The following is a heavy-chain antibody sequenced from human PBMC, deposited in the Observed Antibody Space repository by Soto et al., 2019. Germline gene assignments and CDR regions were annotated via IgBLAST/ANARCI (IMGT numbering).Heavy chain of an antibody. CDR2: ISGSGGST. Sequence: GGSLRLSCTASGFTFSSYAMNWVRQAPGKGLEWVSVISGSGGSTYYADSVKGRFTISRDNSKNTLYLQMNSLRAEDTAVYYCASRTSGWYFDFWGQGTLVTVSS. V-gene: IGHV3-23*01. J-gene: IGHJ4*02. CDR3: ASRTSGWYFDF. CDR1: GFTFSSYA. D-gene: IGHD6-19*01.